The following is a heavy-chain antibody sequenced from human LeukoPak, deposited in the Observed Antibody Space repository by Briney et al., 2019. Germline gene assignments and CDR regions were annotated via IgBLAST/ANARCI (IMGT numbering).Heavy chain of an antibody. V-gene: IGHV3-7*01. J-gene: IGHJ4*02. CDR2: IKQDGSEK. CDR1: GSTFSSYW. Sequence: GSLRLSCAASGSTFSSYWMSWVRQAPGKGLEWVANIKQDGSEKYYVDSVKGRFTISRDNAKNSLYLQMNSLRAEDTAVYYCASLLYDFWSGYYYGFDYWGQGTLVTVSS. D-gene: IGHD3-3*01. CDR3: ASLLYDFWSGYYYGFDY.